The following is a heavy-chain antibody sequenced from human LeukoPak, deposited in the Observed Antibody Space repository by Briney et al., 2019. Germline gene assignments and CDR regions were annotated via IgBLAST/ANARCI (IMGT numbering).Heavy chain of an antibody. CDR1: GYSISSGYY. CDR2: FFHSGNI. CDR3: ARRRNRPSIAARRGYFDY. Sequence: SETLSLTCTVSGYSISSGYYWGWIRLPPGKGLEWIGSFFHSGNIYYNPSLKSRVTISPDTSKNQFSLKLSSVTAADTAVYYCARRRNRPSIAARRGYFDYWGQGTLVTVSS. V-gene: IGHV4-38-2*02. D-gene: IGHD6-6*01. J-gene: IGHJ4*02.